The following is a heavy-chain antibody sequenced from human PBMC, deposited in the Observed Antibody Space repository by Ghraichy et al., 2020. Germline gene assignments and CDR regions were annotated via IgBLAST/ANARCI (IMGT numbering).Heavy chain of an antibody. Sequence: SEILSLTCTVSGGSISSSSYYWGWIRQPPGKGLEWIGSIYYSGSTYYNPSLKSRVTISVDTSKNQFSLKLSSVTAADTAVYYCARHEGDYWGQGTLVTVSS. J-gene: IGHJ4*02. CDR2: IYYSGST. CDR1: GGSISSSSYY. V-gene: IGHV4-39*01. CDR3: ARHEGDY.